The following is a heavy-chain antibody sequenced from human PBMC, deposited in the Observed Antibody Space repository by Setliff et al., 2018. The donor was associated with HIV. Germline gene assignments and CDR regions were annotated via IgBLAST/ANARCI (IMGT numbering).Heavy chain of an antibody. CDR3: ATLAAAGESYDY. Sequence: SETLSLTCTVSGGPIRSPNWWSWVRQPPGKGLEWIGEIFHGGNTNHSPSLESRVTLSVDKSKNQFSLRLSSVTAADTAVYYCATLAAAGESYDYWGQGSLVTVSS. CDR2: IFHGGNT. J-gene: IGHJ4*02. CDR1: GGPIRSPNW. D-gene: IGHD6-13*01. V-gene: IGHV4-4*02.